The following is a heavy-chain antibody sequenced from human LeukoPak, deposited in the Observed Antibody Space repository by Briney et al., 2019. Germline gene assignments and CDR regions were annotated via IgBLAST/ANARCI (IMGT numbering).Heavy chain of an antibody. CDR3: ARRESGKLEPWGYMDV. V-gene: IGHV1-69*13. J-gene: IGHJ6*03. CDR1: GGTFSSYA. CDR2: IIPIFGTA. Sequence: ASVKVSCKASGGTFSSYAISWVRQAPGQGLEWMGGIIPIFGTANYAQKFQGRVTITADESTSTAYMELSSLRSEDTAVYYCARRESGKLEPWGYMDVWGKGTTVTVSS. D-gene: IGHD1-1*01.